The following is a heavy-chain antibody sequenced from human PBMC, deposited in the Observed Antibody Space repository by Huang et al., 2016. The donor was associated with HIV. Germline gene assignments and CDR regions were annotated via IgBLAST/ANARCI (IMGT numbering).Heavy chain of an antibody. V-gene: IGHV5-51*01. CDR3: ARQGVGDFVVEPTGLGAFDI. Sequence: EVQLVQSGAVVKKTGESLKISCKGSGYTFNGYWIGWVRQLPGTGPEWMRLLYPGDSDTTHSPSFQCQVTNSADKSSSTAYLKWSGLKASDTAMYYCARQGVGDFVVEPTGLGAFDIWGQGTMVTVSS. D-gene: IGHD2-2*01. J-gene: IGHJ3*02. CDR1: GYTFNGYW. CDR2: LYPGDSDT.